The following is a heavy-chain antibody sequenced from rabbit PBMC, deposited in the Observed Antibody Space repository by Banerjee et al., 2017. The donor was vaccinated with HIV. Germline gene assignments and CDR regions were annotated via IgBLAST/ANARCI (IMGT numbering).Heavy chain of an antibody. CDR2: IAGSSSDFT. V-gene: IGHV1S40*01. D-gene: IGHD7-1*01. CDR1: GFSFSNSDY. J-gene: IGHJ6*01. CDR3: ARDTGTSFSTYGMDL. Sequence: QSLEESGGDLVKPGASLTLTCTASGFSFSNSDYMCWVRQAPGKGLEWISCIAGSSSDFTYSATWAKGRFTCSKTSSTTVTLQMTSLTVADTATYFCARDTGTSFSTYGMDLWGQGTLVTDS.